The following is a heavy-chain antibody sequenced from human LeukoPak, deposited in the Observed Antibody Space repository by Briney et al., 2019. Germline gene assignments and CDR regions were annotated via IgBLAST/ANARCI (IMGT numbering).Heavy chain of an antibody. V-gene: IGHV1-2*02. CDR3: ARENLNYYGSGSYLY. D-gene: IGHD3-10*01. J-gene: IGHJ4*02. CDR1: EYPFSGYY. CDR2: INPETGAT. Sequence: ASVQVSCKASEYPFSGYYIHWVRQGPGQGLEWLGWINPETGATKYAQRFEGRVTLTRDTSVTTVHMELSGLRSDDSAVYYCARENLNYYGSGSYLYWGQGSQVTVSS.